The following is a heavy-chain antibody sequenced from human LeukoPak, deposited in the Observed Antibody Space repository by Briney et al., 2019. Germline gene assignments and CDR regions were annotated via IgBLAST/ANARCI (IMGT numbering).Heavy chain of an antibody. J-gene: IGHJ4*02. CDR3: ARGAEYYAIWRGYAGYSDY. CDR2: ISHRGST. D-gene: IGHD3-3*01. CDR1: GRSISLGYY. Sequence: SETLSLTCTVSGRSISLGYYWGWIRQPPGKGLEWVGSISHRGSTYYNPSLRSRITISLDRSKQKFSLKLTSVTAADTAVYFCARGAEYYAIWRGYAGYSDYWGQGISVTVSS. V-gene: IGHV4-38-2*02.